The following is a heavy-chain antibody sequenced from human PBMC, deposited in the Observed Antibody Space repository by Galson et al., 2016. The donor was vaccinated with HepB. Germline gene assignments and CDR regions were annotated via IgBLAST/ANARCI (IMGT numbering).Heavy chain of an antibody. CDR2: ISHRGDT. J-gene: IGHJ4*01. D-gene: IGHD3-10*01. CDR3: ARSGVRGVLDH. Sequence: ETLSLTCAVSGGSISSVNWWSWVRQPPGQGLEWIGEISHRGDTNYNPSLERRVTISVDTSKNQFSLNVRFLTAADTALYYCARSGVRGVLDHWGHGTLVTVSS. V-gene: IGHV4-4*02. CDR1: GGSISSVNW.